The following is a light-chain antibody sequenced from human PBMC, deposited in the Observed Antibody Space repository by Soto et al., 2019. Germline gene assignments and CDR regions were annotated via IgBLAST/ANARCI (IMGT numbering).Light chain of an antibody. V-gene: IGKV1-9*01. CDR1: QGISSY. CDR3: QQYNSFKWT. Sequence: DIQMTQSPSSLSASVVDRFTITCLASQGISSYLAWYQQKPGKAPKLLIYAASTLQSGVPSRFSGSGSGTEFTLTISSLQPDDFATYYCQQYNSFKWTFGQGTKVDIK. CDR2: AAS. J-gene: IGKJ1*01.